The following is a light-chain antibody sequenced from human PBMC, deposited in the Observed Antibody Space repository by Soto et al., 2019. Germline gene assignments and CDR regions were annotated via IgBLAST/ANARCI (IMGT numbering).Light chain of an antibody. V-gene: IGKV3-15*01. CDR3: QQYNNWPPWT. Sequence: EIVLTQSPGTLSLSPGERATLSCKAIQIVTSSYLAWYQQKPGQAPRLLIYGASTRATGIPARFSGSGSGTEFTLTISSLQSEDFAVYYCQQYNNWPPWTFGQGTKVDIK. CDR2: GAS. CDR1: QIVTSSY. J-gene: IGKJ1*01.